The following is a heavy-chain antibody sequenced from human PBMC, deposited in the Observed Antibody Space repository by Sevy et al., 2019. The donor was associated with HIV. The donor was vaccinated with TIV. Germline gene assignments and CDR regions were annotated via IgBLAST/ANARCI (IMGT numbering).Heavy chain of an antibody. V-gene: IGHV3-23*01. CDR2: LSFGCGEI. Sequence: GGSLRLSCAASGFTFSKYSMSWVRQPPGKGLEWVSTLSFGCGEITYADSVKGRFTISRDNSKSSVYLQMNKLRAEDTAVYYCAREGSTKPHDYWGQGTLVTVSS. CDR1: GFTFSKYS. CDR3: AREGSTKPHDY. J-gene: IGHJ4*02. D-gene: IGHD1-26*01.